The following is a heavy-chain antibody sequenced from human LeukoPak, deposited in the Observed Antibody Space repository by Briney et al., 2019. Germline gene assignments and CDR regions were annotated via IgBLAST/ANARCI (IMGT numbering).Heavy chain of an antibody. J-gene: IGHJ6*02. CDR3: AREQWLVHPDYYYYGMDV. CDR2: VYYSGST. CDR1: GGSISSYY. D-gene: IGHD6-19*01. Sequence: SETLSLTCTVSGGSISSYYWSWIRQPPGKGLDWIGYVYYSGSTNHNPSLKSRVTISVDTSKNQFSLKLSSVTAADTAVYYCAREQWLVHPDYYYYGMDVWGQGTTVTVSS. V-gene: IGHV4-59*01.